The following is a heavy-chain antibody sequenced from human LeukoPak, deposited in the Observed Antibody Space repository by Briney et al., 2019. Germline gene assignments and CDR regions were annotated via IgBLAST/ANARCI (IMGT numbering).Heavy chain of an antibody. D-gene: IGHD3-16*02. CDR2: IYTSGST. CDR3: ARESLYYDYVWGSYRYPPEA. CDR1: GGSISSGSYY. Sequence: PSETLSLTCTDSGGSISSGSYYWSWIRQPAGKGLEWIGRIYTSGSTNYNPSLKSRVTISVDTSKNQFSLKLSSVTAADTAVYYCARESLYYDYVWGSYRYPPEAWGQGTMVTVSS. J-gene: IGHJ3*01. V-gene: IGHV4-61*02.